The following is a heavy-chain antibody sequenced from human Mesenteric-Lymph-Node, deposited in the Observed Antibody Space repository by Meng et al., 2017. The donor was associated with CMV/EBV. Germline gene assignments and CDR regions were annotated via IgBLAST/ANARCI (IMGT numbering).Heavy chain of an antibody. Sequence: ASVKVSCKTSGYTFTGYYIHWVRQAPGQGLEWMGWMSPNTGGTNYAQKFQGRVTMTRDTSISTAYMELTRLRSDDTAVYYCAGLTIFEYGMDVWGQGTTVTVSS. V-gene: IGHV1-2*02. CDR2: MSPNTGGT. CDR1: GYTFTGYY. J-gene: IGHJ6*02. D-gene: IGHD3-3*01. CDR3: AGLTIFEYGMDV.